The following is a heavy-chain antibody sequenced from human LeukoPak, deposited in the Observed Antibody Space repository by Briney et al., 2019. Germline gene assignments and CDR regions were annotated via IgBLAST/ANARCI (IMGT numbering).Heavy chain of an antibody. CDR2: ISFDGRDK. J-gene: IGHJ4*02. Sequence: PGRSLTLSCAASGFTFSTCGMHWVRQAPGKGLEWVAFISFDGRDKYSVDSVKGRFTISRDNSSHTLYLQMNSLRIEDPAGYYCVKGPGGGKALDYLDDWGQGPRVSVSS. D-gene: IGHD4-23*01. V-gene: IGHV3-30*18. CDR1: GFTFSTCG. CDR3: VKGPGGGKALDYLDD.